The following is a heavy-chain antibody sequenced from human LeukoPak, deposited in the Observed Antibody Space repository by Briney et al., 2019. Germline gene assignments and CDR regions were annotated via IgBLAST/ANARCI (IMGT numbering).Heavy chain of an antibody. Sequence: SETLSLTCTFYGGSFSSYYWSWVRQPPGKGLEWIGEINHSGSTTYNPSLKSRVTISVDTSKNQFSLKLSSVTAADTAVYYCARGLDSSGWYDAFDIWGQGTMVTVSS. CDR2: INHSGST. D-gene: IGHD6-19*01. CDR1: GGSFSSYY. V-gene: IGHV4-34*01. CDR3: ARGLDSSGWYDAFDI. J-gene: IGHJ3*02.